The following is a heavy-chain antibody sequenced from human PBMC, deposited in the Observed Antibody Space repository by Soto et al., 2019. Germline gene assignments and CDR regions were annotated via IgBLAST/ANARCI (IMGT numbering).Heavy chain of an antibody. D-gene: IGHD3-10*01. Sequence: SETLSLTCTVASGSISSYYWSWLRQPPGKGLEWIGYAYYSGTTNYNSSLKSRVTISIDTSKNQFSLTLNSVTAADTAVYYCARTPFYYFGLGTHLYYFDSWDQGAMVTAPQ. CDR1: SGSISSYY. J-gene: IGHJ4*02. V-gene: IGHV4-59*01. CDR2: AYYSGTT. CDR3: ARTPFYYFGLGTHLYYFDS.